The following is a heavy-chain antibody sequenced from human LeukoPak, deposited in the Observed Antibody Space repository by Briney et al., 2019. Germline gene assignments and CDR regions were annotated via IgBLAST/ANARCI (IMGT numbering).Heavy chain of an antibody. Sequence: PGGSLRLXCAASGFIFRNHGMHWVRQAPGKGLEWVTFIWYDGSEKYYADSVRGRFTISRDNSKNTVNLQMNSLRTEDTALYYCAKDLSSGWSFDSWGQGTLVTVSS. J-gene: IGHJ4*02. CDR1: GFIFRNHG. CDR3: AKDLSSGWSFDS. V-gene: IGHV3-30*02. CDR2: IWYDGSEK. D-gene: IGHD6-19*01.